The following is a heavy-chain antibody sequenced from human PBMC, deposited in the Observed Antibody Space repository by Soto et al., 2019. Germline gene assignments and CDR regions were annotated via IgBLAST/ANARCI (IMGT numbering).Heavy chain of an antibody. J-gene: IGHJ6*02. CDR2: ISYDGSNK. V-gene: IGHV3-30*18. Sequence: GGSLRLSCAASGFTFSSYGMHWVRQAPGKGLEWVAVISYDGSNKYYADSVKGRFTISRDNSKNTLYLQMNSLRAEDTAVYYCAKDRGVVVPAAIGRYYYGMDVWGQGTTVTVSS. D-gene: IGHD2-2*01. CDR1: GFTFSSYG. CDR3: AKDRGVVVPAAIGRYYYGMDV.